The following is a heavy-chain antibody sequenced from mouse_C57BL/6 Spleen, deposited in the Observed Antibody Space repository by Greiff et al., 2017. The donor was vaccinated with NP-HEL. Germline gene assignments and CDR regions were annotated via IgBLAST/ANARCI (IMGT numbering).Heavy chain of an antibody. J-gene: IGHJ2*01. CDR1: GFTFSSYG. Sequence: DVKLVESGGDLVKPGGSLKLSCAASGFTFSSYGMSWVRQTPDKRLEWVATISSGGSYTYYPDSVKGRFTISRDNAKNTLYLQMSSLKSEDTAMYYCARHEDDYDYWGQGTTLTVSS. D-gene: IGHD2-13*01. V-gene: IGHV5-6*02. CDR3: ARHEDDYDY. CDR2: ISSGGSYT.